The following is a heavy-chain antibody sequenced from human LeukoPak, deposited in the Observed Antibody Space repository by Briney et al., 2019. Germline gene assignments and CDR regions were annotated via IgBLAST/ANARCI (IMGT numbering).Heavy chain of an antibody. CDR1: GFTFSSYW. Sequence: GGSLRLSCAASGFTFSSYWMSWVRQAPGKGLEWVANIKQDGSEKYYVDSVKGRFTISRDNAKNSLNLQMNSLRAEDTAVYYCARDRIAAAGAGYYYYGMDVWGQGTTVTVSS. CDR3: ARDRIAAAGAGYYYYGMDV. J-gene: IGHJ6*02. D-gene: IGHD6-13*01. V-gene: IGHV3-7*05. CDR2: IKQDGSEK.